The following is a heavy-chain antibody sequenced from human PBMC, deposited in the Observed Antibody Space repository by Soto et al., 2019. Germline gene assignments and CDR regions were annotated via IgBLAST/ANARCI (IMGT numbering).Heavy chain of an antibody. CDR1: GSSMSDYY. CDR3: TRVPLEYTYGPDF. J-gene: IGHJ4*02. D-gene: IGHD5-18*01. CDR2: IYHTGTT. Sequence: TSETLSLTCHVSGSSMSDYYWSWIRQSPGKGLEWFGYIYHTGTTNYNPSLKSRVTMSIDTSSNQFSLRVRSVTAADTAVYFCTRVPLEYTYGPDFWGQGTLVTVSS. V-gene: IGHV4-59*01.